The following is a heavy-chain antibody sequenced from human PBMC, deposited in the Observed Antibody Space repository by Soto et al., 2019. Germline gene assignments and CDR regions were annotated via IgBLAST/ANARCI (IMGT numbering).Heavy chain of an antibody. V-gene: IGHV3-23*01. D-gene: IGHD3-3*01. J-gene: IGHJ4*02. CDR1: GFTFSSYA. Sequence: EVQLLESGGGLVQPGGSLRLSCAASGFTFSSYAMSWVRQAPGKGLEWVSAISGSGGSTYYADSVKGRFTISRDNSKNTLYLQMNSLRAEDTAVYYCAKDFGPQLRFLEWHEYYFDYWGQGTLVTVSS. CDR3: AKDFGPQLRFLEWHEYYFDY. CDR2: ISGSGGST.